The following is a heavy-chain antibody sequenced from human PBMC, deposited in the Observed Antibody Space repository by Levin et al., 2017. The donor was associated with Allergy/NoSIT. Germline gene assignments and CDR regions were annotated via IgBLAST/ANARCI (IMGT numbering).Heavy chain of an antibody. D-gene: IGHD3-3*01. CDR1: GYSFTSYW. Sequence: RGESLKISCKGSGYSFTSYWIGWVHQMPGKGLEWMGIIYPGDSDTRYSPSFQGQVTISADKSISTAYLQWSSLKASDTAMYYCARSPHYDFWSGYYWYFDYWGQGTLVTVSS. CDR2: IYPGDSDT. V-gene: IGHV5-51*07. J-gene: IGHJ4*02. CDR3: ARSPHYDFWSGYYWYFDY.